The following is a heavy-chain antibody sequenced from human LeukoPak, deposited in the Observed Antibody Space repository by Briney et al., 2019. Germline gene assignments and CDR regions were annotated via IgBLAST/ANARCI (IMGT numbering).Heavy chain of an antibody. CDR1: GLIVSGDY. Sequence: GGSLRLSSAASGLIVSGDYISWVRQAPGKGLEWVSVIYSGGVTFYADSVKGRFTISRDNSKNTLYLQMNSLRAEDTAVYYCAKDEGDGYNYGTRLDYWGQGTLVTVSS. CDR3: AKDEGDGYNYGTRLDY. V-gene: IGHV3-66*01. D-gene: IGHD5-24*01. CDR2: IYSGGVT. J-gene: IGHJ4*02.